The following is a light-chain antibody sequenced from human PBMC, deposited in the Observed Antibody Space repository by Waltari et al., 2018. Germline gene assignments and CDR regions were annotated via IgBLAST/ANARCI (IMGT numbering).Light chain of an antibody. CDR1: SSDVGSSNL. Sequence: QSALTQPASGSGSPGQSITISCTGSSSDVGSSNLVSWYLQHPGKAPQLIICEVSQRPSGVSHRFSGSKYGNAASLTISGLQAEDEADYSCYSYAGGSVFGTGTKVTVL. CDR2: EVS. CDR3: YSYAGGSV. J-gene: IGLJ1*01. V-gene: IGLV2-23*02.